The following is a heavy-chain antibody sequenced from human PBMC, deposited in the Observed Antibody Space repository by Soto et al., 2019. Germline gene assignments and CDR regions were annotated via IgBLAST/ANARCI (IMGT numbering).Heavy chain of an antibody. CDR3: AKDATGTSGWYYFDY. J-gene: IGHJ4*02. CDR1: GFTFNSYA. D-gene: IGHD6-19*01. CDR2: ISDSGGST. Sequence: GGSLRLSCAASGFTFNSYALGWVRQAPGKGLEWVSAISDSGGSTYYADSVKGRFTISRDNSKNTLYLQINSLRAEDTAVYYCAKDATGTSGWYYFDYWGQGTLVTVSS. V-gene: IGHV3-23*01.